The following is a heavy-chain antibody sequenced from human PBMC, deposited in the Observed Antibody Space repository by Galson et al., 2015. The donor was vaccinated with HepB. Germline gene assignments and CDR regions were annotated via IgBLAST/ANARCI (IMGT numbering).Heavy chain of an antibody. V-gene: IGHV3-23*01. CDR3: AKGGVSSPRYY. J-gene: IGHJ4*02. Sequence: SLRLSCAASGFTFSSYAMSWVRQAPGKGLEWVSGISGGGGTTYYADSVKGRFTISRDNSKNTLYLQMNSLRAEDTALYYCAKGGVSSPRYYWGQGTLVTVSS. CDR2: ISGGGGTT. D-gene: IGHD2-15*01. CDR1: GFTFSSYA.